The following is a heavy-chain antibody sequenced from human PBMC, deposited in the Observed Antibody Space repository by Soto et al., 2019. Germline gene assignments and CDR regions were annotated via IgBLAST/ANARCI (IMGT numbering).Heavy chain of an antibody. Sequence: GGSLRLSCAASRLTFSSYAMSWVRQAPGKGLEWVAAISSSGTSTYSADSVKGRFTISRDNSKNSLYLQMNSLRAEDTAVYYCAKGPTIFGVVISYSFYYGLGVWGQGTTVTSP. CDR2: ISSSGTST. D-gene: IGHD3-3*01. CDR3: AKGPTIFGVVISYSFYYGLGV. CDR1: RLTFSSYA. V-gene: IGHV3-23*01. J-gene: IGHJ6*02.